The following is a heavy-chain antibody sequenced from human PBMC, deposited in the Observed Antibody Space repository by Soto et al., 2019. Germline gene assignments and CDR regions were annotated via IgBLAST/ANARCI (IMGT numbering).Heavy chain of an antibody. CDR2: ISAYDRNT. Sequence: ASVKVSCKASGISFINHYVHWVRQAPGQGLEWMGRISAYDRNTNYAQKLQGRVTMTTDTSTSTAYMELRSLRSDDTAVYYCARVVGALGHWFDPWGQGTLVTVSS. CDR1: GISFINHY. V-gene: IGHV1-18*04. CDR3: ARVVGALGHWFDP. D-gene: IGHD1-26*01. J-gene: IGHJ5*02.